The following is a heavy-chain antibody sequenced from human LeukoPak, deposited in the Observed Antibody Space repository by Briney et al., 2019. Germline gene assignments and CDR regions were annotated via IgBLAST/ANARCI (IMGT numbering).Heavy chain of an antibody. D-gene: IGHD3-10*01. J-gene: IGHJ4*02. CDR1: GGSISNY. V-gene: IGHV4-59*01. Sequence: SETLSLTCTVSGGSISNYWSWIRQPPGKGLEWIGYIYYSGSTNYNPSLKSRVTISVDTSKNQFSLKLSSVTAADTAVYYCAREIGPSGVLDWGQGTLVTVSS. CDR3: AREIGPSGVLD. CDR2: IYYSGST.